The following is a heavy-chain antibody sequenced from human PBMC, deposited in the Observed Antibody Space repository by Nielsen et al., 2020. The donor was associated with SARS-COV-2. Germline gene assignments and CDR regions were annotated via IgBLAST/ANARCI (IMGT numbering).Heavy chain of an antibody. V-gene: IGHV3-23*01. CDR3: ARDPESPYYDFWSAQRGDH. Sequence: GGSLRLSCAASGFTFSSYAMSWVRQAPGKGLEWVSAISGSGGSTYYADSVKGRFTISRDNSKNTLYLQMNSLRAEDTAVYYCARDPESPYYDFWSAQRGDHWGQGTLVTVSS. D-gene: IGHD3-3*01. CDR1: GFTFSSYA. CDR2: ISGSGGST. J-gene: IGHJ4*02.